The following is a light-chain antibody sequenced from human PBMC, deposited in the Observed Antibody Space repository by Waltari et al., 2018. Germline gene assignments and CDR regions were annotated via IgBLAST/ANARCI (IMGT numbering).Light chain of an antibody. J-gene: IGKJ4*01. V-gene: IGKV1-5*03. CDR3: QQYNSYSLLS. Sequence: DIQMAQSPSTLSASVGDRVIFSCRASQSISKWLAWYQQKPWKAPKLLIYKASTLESGVPSRFSGSGSGTEFTLTISSLQPEDFATYYCQQYNSYSLLSFGGGTKVEIK. CDR2: KAS. CDR1: QSISKW.